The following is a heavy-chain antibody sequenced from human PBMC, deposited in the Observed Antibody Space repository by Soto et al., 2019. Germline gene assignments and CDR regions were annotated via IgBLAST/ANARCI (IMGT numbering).Heavy chain of an antibody. CDR3: AREANDYGGNELDY. D-gene: IGHD4-17*01. V-gene: IGHV4-31*03. Sequence: SETLSLTCTVSDGSISSGGYYWSWIRQHPGKGLEWIGYIYYSGSTYYNPSLKSRVTISVDTSKNQFSLKLSSVTAADTAVYYCAREANDYGGNELDYWGQGTLVTVSS. CDR1: DGSISSGGYY. CDR2: IYYSGST. J-gene: IGHJ4*02.